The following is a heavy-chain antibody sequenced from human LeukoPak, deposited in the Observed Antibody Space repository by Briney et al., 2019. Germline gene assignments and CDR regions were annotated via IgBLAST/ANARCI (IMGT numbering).Heavy chain of an antibody. Sequence: SETLSLTCTVSGYSISSGYYWGWIRQPPGKGLEWIGSIYYSGSTYYNPSLKSRVTISVDTSKNQLSLKLSSVTAADTAVYYCARSPLAAAMFDPWGQGTLVTVSS. J-gene: IGHJ5*02. V-gene: IGHV4-38-2*02. D-gene: IGHD6-13*01. CDR1: GYSISSGYY. CDR2: IYYSGST. CDR3: ARSPLAAAMFDP.